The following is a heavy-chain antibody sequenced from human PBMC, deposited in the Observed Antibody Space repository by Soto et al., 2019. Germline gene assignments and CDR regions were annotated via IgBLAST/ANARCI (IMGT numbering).Heavy chain of an antibody. Sequence: SETLSLTCGVSGGTIRSPDWWTWVRQPPGKGLKWIGEIFQSGSTNSTPSLESRVTISVDKSKNQFSLTLTSVTAADTVVYFCARGRGRYSSGWSWFDPWGQGILVTVSS. CDR1: GGTIRSPDW. CDR2: IFQSGST. J-gene: IGHJ5*02. CDR3: ARGRGRYSSGWSWFDP. D-gene: IGHD6-19*01. V-gene: IGHV4-4*02.